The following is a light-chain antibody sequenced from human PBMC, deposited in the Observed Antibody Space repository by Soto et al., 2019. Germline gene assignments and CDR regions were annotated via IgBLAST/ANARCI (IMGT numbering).Light chain of an antibody. CDR1: QSVSSY. V-gene: IGKV3-11*01. CDR3: QQRRT. J-gene: IGKJ5*01. CDR2: DAS. Sequence: EIVLTQSPAPLSLSPGEGATLSCRASQSVSSYLAWYQQKPGQAPRLLIYDASNRATGIPARFSGSGSGTDFTLTISSLEPEDFAVYYCQQRRTFGQGTRLEI.